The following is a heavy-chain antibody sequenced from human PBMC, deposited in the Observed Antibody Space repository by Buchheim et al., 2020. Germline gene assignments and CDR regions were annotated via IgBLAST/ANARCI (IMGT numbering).Heavy chain of an antibody. CDR3: ARVVDSSSVGYYFDY. V-gene: IGHV3-11*06. J-gene: IGHJ4*02. CDR1: GFSFSDYY. Sequence: QVQLVESGGGLVKPGGSLRLSCAASGFSFSDYYMSWIRQAPGKGLEWISYISRSSSYTNYADSVRGRFNISRDNAKNSLYLQMNSLRAEDTAVYYCARVVDSSSVGYYFDYWGQGTL. CDR2: ISRSSSYT. D-gene: IGHD6-6*01.